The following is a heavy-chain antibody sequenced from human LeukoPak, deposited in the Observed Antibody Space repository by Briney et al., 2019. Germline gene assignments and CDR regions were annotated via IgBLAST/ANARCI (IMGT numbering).Heavy chain of an antibody. CDR3: ARAPPYGVYGFDY. CDR1: GFTVSSNY. Sequence: GGSLRLSCAASGFTVSSNYMSWVRQAPGKGLEWVSVIYSGGSTYYTDSVKGRFTISRDNSKNTLYLQMNSLRAEDTAVYYCARAPPYGVYGFDYWGQGTLVTVSS. J-gene: IGHJ4*02. V-gene: IGHV3-53*01. D-gene: IGHD4-17*01. CDR2: IYSGGST.